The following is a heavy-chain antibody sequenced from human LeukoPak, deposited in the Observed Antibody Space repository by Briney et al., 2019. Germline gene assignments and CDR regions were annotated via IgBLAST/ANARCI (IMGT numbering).Heavy chain of an antibody. D-gene: IGHD4-23*01. CDR1: GGSISSYNW. CDR3: ARDGGHFDIDY. Sequence: SETLSLTCAVSGGSISSYNWWSWVRQPPGKGLEWIGEIYHSENTNYNPSLKSRVTISVDKSKNQFSLILTSVTAADTAVYYCARDGGHFDIDYWGQGTLVTVSS. J-gene: IGHJ4*02. CDR2: IYHSENT. V-gene: IGHV4-4*02.